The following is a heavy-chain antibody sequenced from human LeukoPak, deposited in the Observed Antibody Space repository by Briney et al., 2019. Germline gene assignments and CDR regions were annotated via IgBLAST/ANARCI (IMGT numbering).Heavy chain of an antibody. D-gene: IGHD2-8*01. J-gene: IGHJ6*03. V-gene: IGHV4-59*11. CDR1: GGSISSHY. Sequence: SETLSLTCTVSGGSISSHYWSWIRQPPGKGLEWIGYIYYSGSTNYNPSLKSRVTISVDTSKNQFSLKLSSVTAADTAVYYCARQLGYCPNGVCYTEGDYYYYMDVWGKGTAVTLSS. CDR2: IYYSGST. CDR3: ARQLGYCPNGVCYTEGDYYYYMDV.